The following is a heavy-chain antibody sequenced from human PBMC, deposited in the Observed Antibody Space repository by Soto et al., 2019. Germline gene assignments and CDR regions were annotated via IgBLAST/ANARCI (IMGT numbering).Heavy chain of an antibody. CDR1: GGAITGYS. CDR2: IYSSGGN. D-gene: IGHD3-3*01. Sequence: QVHLQESGPGLVKPSETLSLTCTVSGGAITGYSWTWIRQTAGKGLEWIGRIYSSGGNKYNPSLNRQRDMSRDMAKTQFSLSLSSATAADTAVYYWSRGQRFSNSFDPWGEETLVTV. V-gene: IGHV4-4*07. J-gene: IGHJ5*02. CDR3: SRGQRFSNSFDP.